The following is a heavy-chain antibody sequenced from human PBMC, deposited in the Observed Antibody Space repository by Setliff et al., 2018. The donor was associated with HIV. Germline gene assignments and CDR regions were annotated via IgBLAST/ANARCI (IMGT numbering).Heavy chain of an antibody. CDR2: IYYSGST. Sequence: SETLSLTCTVSGDSVSSRSYYWSWIRQPPGKGLGWIGYIYYSGSTNYNPSLKSRVTISVDTSKDHFSLKLRSVTAADTAVYYCAQLGMVDDFDYWGQGTLVTVS. J-gene: IGHJ4*02. CDR1: GDSVSSRSYY. CDR3: AQLGMVDDFDY. V-gene: IGHV4-61*03. D-gene: IGHD1-1*01.